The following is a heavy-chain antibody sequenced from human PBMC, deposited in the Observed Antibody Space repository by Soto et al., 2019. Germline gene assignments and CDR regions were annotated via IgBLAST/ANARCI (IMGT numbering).Heavy chain of an antibody. J-gene: IGHJ2*01. Sequence: EGQRAESGGGLVQPGGSLRLSCAASGFTFSNYWRTWVRQAPGKGLEWVANIERDGSAKNYVGSVRGRFTISRDNAKNSLYREMDSLRAEDTAVYYCASDRYSDDFDLWGRGTLVSVSS. CDR2: IERDGSAK. CDR3: ASDRYSDDFDL. D-gene: IGHD5-12*01. CDR1: GFTFSNYW. V-gene: IGHV3-7*01.